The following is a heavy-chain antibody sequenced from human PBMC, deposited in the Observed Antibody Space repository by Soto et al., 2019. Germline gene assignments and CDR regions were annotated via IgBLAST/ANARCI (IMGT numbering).Heavy chain of an antibody. V-gene: IGHV3-48*03. D-gene: IGHD1-26*01. CDR3: ARVLYATWSSFDY. CDR2: ITSGGTT. CDR1: GFTFSSYE. Sequence: GGSLRLSCTASGFTFSSYEMTWVRQAPGKGLEWISYITSGGTTYYADSAKGRFTISRDNAKNSLYLHLNSLTAEDTAIYYCARVLYATWSSFDYWGQGTLVTVS. J-gene: IGHJ4*02.